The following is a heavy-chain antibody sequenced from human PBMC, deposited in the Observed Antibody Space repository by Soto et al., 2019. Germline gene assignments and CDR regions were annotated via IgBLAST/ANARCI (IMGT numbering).Heavy chain of an antibody. CDR2: IFSNDEK. Sequence: QVTLKESGPVLVNPTETLTLTCTVSGFSLSNARMGVSWIRQPPGKALEWLAHIFSNDEKSYSTSLKSRLTISKDTSKSQVVLTMTNMDPVDTATYYCARTPKRYSSGWYSFDYWGQGTLVTVSS. V-gene: IGHV2-26*01. CDR3: ARTPKRYSSGWYSFDY. J-gene: IGHJ4*02. CDR1: GFSLSNARMG. D-gene: IGHD6-19*01.